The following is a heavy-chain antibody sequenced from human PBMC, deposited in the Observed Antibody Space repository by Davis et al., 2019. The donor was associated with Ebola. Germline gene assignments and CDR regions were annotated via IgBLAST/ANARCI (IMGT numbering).Heavy chain of an antibody. D-gene: IGHD2-15*01. CDR1: GYTFTSYD. CDR3: ARGGCSGGSCYVYYYYGMDV. Sequence: ASVKVSCKASGYTFTSYDINWVRQATGQGLEWMGWISTYNGNTNYAQKVQGRITMTTDTSTSTAYMELSSLRSEDTAVYYCARGGCSGGSCYVYYYYGMDVWGQGTTVTVSS. J-gene: IGHJ6*02. CDR2: ISTYNGNT. V-gene: IGHV1-18*01.